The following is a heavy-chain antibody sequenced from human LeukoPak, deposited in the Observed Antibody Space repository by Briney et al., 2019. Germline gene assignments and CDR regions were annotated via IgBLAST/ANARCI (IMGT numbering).Heavy chain of an antibody. CDR2: MIPIFGTA. CDR3: ARGVVVVPAARDRWFDP. D-gene: IGHD2-2*01. V-gene: IGHV1-69*13. Sequence: ASVKVSCKASGGTFSSYAISWVRQAPGQGLEWMGGMIPIFGTANYAQKFQGRVTITADESTSTAYMELSSLRSEDTAVYYCARGVVVVPAARDRWFDPWGQGTLVTVSS. J-gene: IGHJ5*02. CDR1: GGTFSSYA.